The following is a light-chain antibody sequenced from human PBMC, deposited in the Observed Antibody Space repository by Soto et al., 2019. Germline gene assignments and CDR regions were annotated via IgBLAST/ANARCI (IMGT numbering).Light chain of an antibody. Sequence: EIVLTQSPGTLSLSPGEGATLSCRASQTVTNNYLTWYQQKPGQAPRLVIYGASSRATGIPDRFSGSGSGTDFTLTISRLEPVDFAVYYCQQHGTSPLTFGGGTKVEIK. CDR3: QQHGTSPLT. J-gene: IGKJ4*01. CDR1: QTVTNNY. V-gene: IGKV3-20*01. CDR2: GAS.